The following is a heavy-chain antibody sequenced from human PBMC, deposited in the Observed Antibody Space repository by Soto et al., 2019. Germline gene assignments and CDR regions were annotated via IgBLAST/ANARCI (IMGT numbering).Heavy chain of an antibody. Sequence: QVQLQESGPGLVKPSGTLSLTCAVSGGSISSSNWWSWVRQPPGKGLEWIGEIYHSGSTNYNPSLKLRVTISVDKSNNQSSLKLSSVTAADTAVYYCASYDSSQSRAGLDYWGQGTLVTVSS. CDR1: GGSISSSNW. V-gene: IGHV4-4*02. J-gene: IGHJ4*02. CDR3: ASYDSSQSRAGLDY. CDR2: IYHSGST. D-gene: IGHD3-22*01.